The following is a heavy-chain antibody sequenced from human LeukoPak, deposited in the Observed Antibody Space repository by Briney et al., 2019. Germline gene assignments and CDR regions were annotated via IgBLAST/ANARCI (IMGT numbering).Heavy chain of an antibody. CDR1: GYTFTSYA. J-gene: IGHJ6*02. D-gene: IGHD3-22*01. CDR2: INAGNGNT. Sequence: ASVKVSCKASGYTFTSYAMHWVRQAPGQRLEWMGWINAGNGNTKYSQKFQGRVTITRDTSASTAYMELSSLRSEDTAVYYCASPDHYDSSGYYPYYYYGMDVWGQGTAVTVSS. CDR3: ASPDHYDSSGYYPYYYYGMDV. V-gene: IGHV1-3*01.